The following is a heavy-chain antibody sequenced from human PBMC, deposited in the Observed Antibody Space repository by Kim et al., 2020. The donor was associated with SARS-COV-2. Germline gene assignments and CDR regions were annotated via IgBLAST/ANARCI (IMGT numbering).Heavy chain of an antibody. CDR3: ARDRGRNGSSWPYYVDY. V-gene: IGHV1-2*06. CDR1: GYTFTGYY. Sequence: ASVKVSCKASGYTFTGYYMHWVRQAPGQGLEWMGRINPNSGGTNYAQKFQGRVTMTRDTSISTAYVELSRLRSDDTAVYYCARDRGRNGSSWPYYVDYWGPGTLVTVSS. CDR2: INPNSGGT. J-gene: IGHJ4*02. D-gene: IGHD6-13*01.